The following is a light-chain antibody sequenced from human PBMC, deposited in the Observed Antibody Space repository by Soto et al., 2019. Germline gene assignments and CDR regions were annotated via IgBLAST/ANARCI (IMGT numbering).Light chain of an antibody. Sequence: QSVLTQPPSASGTPGQRVAISYSGSSSDIGSNTVNWYQHLPGTAPQLLMYSDNQRPSGVPDRFSGSKSGTSASLAISGLQSEDEGDYYCASWDDSLNGWVFGGGTKLTVL. J-gene: IGLJ3*02. CDR1: SSDIGSNT. CDR2: SDN. V-gene: IGLV1-44*01. CDR3: ASWDDSLNGWV.